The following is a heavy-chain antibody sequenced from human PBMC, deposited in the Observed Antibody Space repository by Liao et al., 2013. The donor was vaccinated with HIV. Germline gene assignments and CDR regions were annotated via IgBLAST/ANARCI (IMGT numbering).Heavy chain of an antibody. J-gene: IGHJ4*02. CDR2: IHTSGST. D-gene: IGHD1-14*01. Sequence: QLQLQESGPGLVKPSETLSLTCTVSGGSISSYYWSWFRQPAGKGLEWIGHIHTSGSTNYNPSLKSRVTMSVDTSKNQFSLKLSSVTAADTAVYYCATFNRYYFDYWGQGTLVTVSS. CDR3: ATFNRYYFDY. CDR1: GGSISSYY. V-gene: IGHV4-4*07.